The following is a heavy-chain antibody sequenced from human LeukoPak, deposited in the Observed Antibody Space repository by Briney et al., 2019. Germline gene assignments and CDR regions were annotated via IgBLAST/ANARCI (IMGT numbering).Heavy chain of an antibody. Sequence: SETLSLTCTVSGVSIGSYYWNWIRQTPGKGLEWIGYIYNSVTTHYSPSLKSRVTMSIDTSKNQFSLNLNSVTAADTAVYYCARAEEKFSTSWHIGPLDYWGQGALVTVSS. V-gene: IGHV4-59*01. CDR1: GVSIGSYY. CDR2: IYNSVTT. J-gene: IGHJ4*02. D-gene: IGHD6-13*01. CDR3: ARAEEKFSTSWHIGPLDY.